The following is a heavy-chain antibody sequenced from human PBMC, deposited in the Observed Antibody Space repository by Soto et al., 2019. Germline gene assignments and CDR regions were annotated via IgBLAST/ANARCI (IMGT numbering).Heavy chain of an antibody. D-gene: IGHD6-19*01. Sequence: LRLSCAASGFTLTTYWMTWVRQAPGKGLEWVANINQDESEKYYVDSVKGRFTISRDIAKSSVYLQMNSLRDEDTAVYFCTRGSGLATPFDFWGQGTLVTVSS. J-gene: IGHJ4*02. V-gene: IGHV3-7*03. CDR2: INQDESEK. CDR3: TRGSGLATPFDF. CDR1: GFTLTTYW.